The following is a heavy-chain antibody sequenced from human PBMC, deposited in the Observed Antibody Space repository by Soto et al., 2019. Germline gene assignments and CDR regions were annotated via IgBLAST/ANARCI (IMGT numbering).Heavy chain of an antibody. V-gene: IGHV4-59*12. CDR1: GDSITGSH. CDR2: IYHSGST. CDR3: AREMATIFDY. Sequence: SETLSLTCTVSGDSITGSHWNWIRQPLGKPLEWIGYIYHSGSTYYNPSLKSRVTISVDRSKNQFSLKLSSVTAADTAVYYCAREMATIFDYWGQGTLVTVSS. J-gene: IGHJ4*02. D-gene: IGHD5-12*01.